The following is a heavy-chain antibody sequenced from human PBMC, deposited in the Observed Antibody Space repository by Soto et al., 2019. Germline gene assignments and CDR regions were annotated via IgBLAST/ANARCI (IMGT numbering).Heavy chain of an antibody. Sequence: QVQLVQSGAEVKKPGSSVKVSCKASGGTFNVYTIIWVRQAPGQGLEWMGGIIPMLAITNYAQRFQGRVTLTADTSTTTAYMELSSLTSEDTAVYYCALGSWSGETFDIWGQGTLVTVSS. CDR1: GGTFNVYT. J-gene: IGHJ3*02. D-gene: IGHD6-13*01. CDR3: ALGSWSGETFDI. CDR2: IIPMLAIT. V-gene: IGHV1-69*02.